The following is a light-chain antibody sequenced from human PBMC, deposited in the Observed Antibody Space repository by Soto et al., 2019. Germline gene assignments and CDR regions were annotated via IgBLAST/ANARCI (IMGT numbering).Light chain of an antibody. CDR1: SSNIGSNY. J-gene: IGLJ3*02. CDR2: SIH. CDR3: AAWDDSLRGWV. Sequence: QSALTQPPSASGTPGQRVIISCSGSSSNIGSNYVNWYQQFPGTAPKVLIHSIHQRPSGVPDRFSGSKSGTSASLAISGLQSEDEADYYCAAWDDSLRGWVLGGGTQLTVL. V-gene: IGLV1-47*02.